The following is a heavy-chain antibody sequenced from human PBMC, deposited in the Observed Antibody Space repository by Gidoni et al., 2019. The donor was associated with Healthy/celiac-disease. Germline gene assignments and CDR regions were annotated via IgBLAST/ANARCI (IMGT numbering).Heavy chain of an antibody. CDR2: ISGIGDST. V-gene: IGHV3-23*01. D-gene: IGHD4-17*01. CDR3: AKESPVDY. Sequence: EVQLLESGGGLVQPGGSLRLSCAASGFTFSRYAMSWVHPAPAQGRVWVSSISGIGDSTYDEDSVKGRFTSARDNAKNTLYPKKNSLRAEDTAVYYCAKESPVDYWGQGTLVTVSS. J-gene: IGHJ4*02. CDR1: GFTFSRYA.